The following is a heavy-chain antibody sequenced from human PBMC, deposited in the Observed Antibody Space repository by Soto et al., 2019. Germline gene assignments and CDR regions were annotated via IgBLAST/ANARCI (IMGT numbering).Heavy chain of an antibody. CDR2: IIPILGIA. Sequence: QVQLVQSGAEVKKPGSSVKVSCKASGGTFSSYTISWVRQAPGQGLEWMGRIIPILGIANYAQKFQGRVTITADKSTSTAYMELSSLRSEDTAVYYCAGEIWFGELIVDYWGQGTLVTVPS. CDR3: AGEIWFGELIVDY. V-gene: IGHV1-69*02. J-gene: IGHJ4*02. CDR1: GGTFSSYT. D-gene: IGHD3-10*01.